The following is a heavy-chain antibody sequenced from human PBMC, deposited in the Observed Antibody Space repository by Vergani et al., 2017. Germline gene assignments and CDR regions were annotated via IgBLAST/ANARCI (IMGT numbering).Heavy chain of an antibody. V-gene: IGHV1-69*06. J-gene: IGHJ4*02. D-gene: IGHD6-13*01. Sequence: VSCKASGGTFSSYAISWVRQAPGQGLEWMGRIIPIFGTANYAQKFQGRVTITADKSTSTAYMELSSLRSEDTAVYYCARSFSGYSSSWNYWGQGTLVTVSS. CDR2: IIPIFGTA. CDR1: GGTFSSYA. CDR3: ARSFSGYSSSWNY.